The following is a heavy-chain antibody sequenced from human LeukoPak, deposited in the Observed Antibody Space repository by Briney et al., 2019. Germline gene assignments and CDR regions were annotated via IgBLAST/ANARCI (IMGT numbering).Heavy chain of an antibody. Sequence: GGCLRLSRTASGFTLGDYAMSWVRQAPGKGLEGVGFIRSKAYGGTTEYAASVKGRFTISRDDSKSIAYQQMNSLKAEDTAVYYCTRAPYQLLSYHYYDYMDVWGKGTTVTVSS. V-gene: IGHV3-49*04. D-gene: IGHD2-2*01. CDR2: IRSKAYGGTT. CDR1: GFTLGDYA. J-gene: IGHJ6*03. CDR3: TRAPYQLLSYHYYDYMDV.